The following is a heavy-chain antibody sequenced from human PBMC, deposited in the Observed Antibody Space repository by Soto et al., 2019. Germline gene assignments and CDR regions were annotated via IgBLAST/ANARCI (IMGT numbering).Heavy chain of an antibody. V-gene: IGHV3-66*01. CDR2: IYSGGST. Sequence: LRLSCAASGFTVSINYMNWVRQAPGKGLEWVSVIYSGGSTYYADSVRGRFTISRDNSKNTLYLQMNSLRAEDTAVYYCARGGSITMTTDAFDIWGQGTMVTVSS. D-gene: IGHD3-22*01. CDR3: ARGGSITMTTDAFDI. CDR1: GFTVSINY. J-gene: IGHJ3*02.